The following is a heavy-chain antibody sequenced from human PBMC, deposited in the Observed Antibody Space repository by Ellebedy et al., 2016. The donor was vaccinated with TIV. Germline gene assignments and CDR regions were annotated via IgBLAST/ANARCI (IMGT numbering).Heavy chain of an antibody. CDR1: GFSFDTYA. J-gene: IGHJ4*02. V-gene: IGHV3-23*01. D-gene: IGHD6-19*01. CDR3: AKGWGRRAVAGGPD. CDR2: VSGIDDIT. Sequence: GESLKISCAASGFSFDTYAMSWVRLAPGKGLEWVSAVSGIDDITYYADPVKGRLTVSRERSKNTLYLQMNSLRVEDTAVYYCAKGWGRRAVAGGPDWGQGTLVSVSS.